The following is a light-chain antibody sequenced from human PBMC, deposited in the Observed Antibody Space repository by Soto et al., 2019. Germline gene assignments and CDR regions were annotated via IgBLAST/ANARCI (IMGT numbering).Light chain of an antibody. V-gene: IGLV2-23*01. CDR1: SSDVGSYNL. J-gene: IGLJ1*01. CDR2: EDS. Sequence: QSVLTQPASVSGSPGQSITISCTGTSSDVGSYNLVSWYQQHPGEAPKLMIYEDSKWPSGVSNRFSGSKSGNTASLTISGLQADDEADYYCCSYAGSSSYVFGTGTKLTVL. CDR3: CSYAGSSSYV.